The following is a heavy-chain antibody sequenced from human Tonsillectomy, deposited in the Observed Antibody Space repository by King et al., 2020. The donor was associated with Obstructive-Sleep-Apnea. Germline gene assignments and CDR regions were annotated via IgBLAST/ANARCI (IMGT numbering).Heavy chain of an antibody. V-gene: IGHV3-30*02. CDR3: AKDRDGRSYYYYGMDV. CDR1: GFTFSFYA. Sequence: VQLVESGGGVVQPGRSLRLSCEASGFTFSFYAMHWVRQAPGKGLEWVSFIRYDGSIKDYADFVKGRFTISRDNSKNILYLQMNSLRGEDTAVYYCAKDRDGRSYYYYGMDVWGQGTTVTVSS. J-gene: IGHJ6*02. D-gene: IGHD3-10*01. CDR2: IRYDGSIK.